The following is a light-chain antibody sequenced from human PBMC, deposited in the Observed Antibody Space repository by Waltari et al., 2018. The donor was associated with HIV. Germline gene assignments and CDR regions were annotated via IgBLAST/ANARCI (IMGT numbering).Light chain of an antibody. CDR1: SSDVGSYNV. J-gene: IGLJ1*01. CDR3: CSYAGSSTHV. Sequence: QPPLTLPASVSGSPGPSLTIPCAGTSSDVGSYNVVTWYQQHPGKAPKLMIYEISKRPSGVSNRFSGSKSGNTASLTISGLQAEDEADYYCCSYAGSSTHVFGTGTKITVL. CDR2: EIS. V-gene: IGLV2-23*02.